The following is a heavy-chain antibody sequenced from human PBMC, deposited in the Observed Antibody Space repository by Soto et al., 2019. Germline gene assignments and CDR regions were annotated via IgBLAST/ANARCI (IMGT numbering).Heavy chain of an antibody. V-gene: IGHV3-9*01. CDR1: GFTFDDYA. D-gene: IGHD3-16*01. CDR3: AKAILGYYYYMDV. Sequence: GGSLRLSCAASGFTFDDYAMHWVRQAPGKGLEWVSCISWNSGSIGYADSVKGRFTISRDNAKNSLYLQMNSLRAEDTALYYCAKAILGYYYYMDVWGKGTTVTVSS. J-gene: IGHJ6*03. CDR2: ISWNSGSI.